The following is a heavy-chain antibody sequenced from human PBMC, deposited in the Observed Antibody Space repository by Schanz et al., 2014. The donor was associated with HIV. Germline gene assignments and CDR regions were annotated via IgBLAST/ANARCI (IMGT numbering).Heavy chain of an antibody. CDR3: AKAEDYGDYVVAFEI. CDR2: ISYDGSRK. J-gene: IGHJ3*02. V-gene: IGHV3-30*18. D-gene: IGHD4-17*01. CDR1: GFTFSSSG. Sequence: VQLLESGGGLVQPGGSLRLSCAASGFTFSSSGMHWVRRAPGTGLQWVAVISYDGSRKYYADSVKGRFTISRDNSKNTLYLKMNSLRAEDTAVYYCAKAEDYGDYVVAFEIWGQGIMVTVSS.